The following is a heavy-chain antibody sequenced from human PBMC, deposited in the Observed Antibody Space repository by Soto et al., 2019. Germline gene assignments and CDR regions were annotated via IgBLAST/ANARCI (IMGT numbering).Heavy chain of an antibody. CDR2: IATYNGNP. J-gene: IGHJ4*02. CDR1: GYTFTSYG. D-gene: IGHD4-17*01. V-gene: IGHV1-18*04. CDR3: ARDLTPDSGDALGY. Sequence: GASVQVSCKTSGYTFTSYGISWVRQAPGQGLEWMGCIATYNGNPNYAQKLQGRVTMTIDTSTSTAYMELRSLISDDTAVYYCARDLTPDSGDALGYWGQGTMVTVST.